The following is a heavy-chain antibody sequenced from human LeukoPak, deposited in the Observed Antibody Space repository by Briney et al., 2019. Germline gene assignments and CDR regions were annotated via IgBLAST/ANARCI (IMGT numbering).Heavy chain of an antibody. V-gene: IGHV4-38-2*01. CDR1: GYSISSGYY. Sequence: SETLSLTCAVSGYSISSGYYWGWIRQPPGKGLEWIGSIYHSGGTYYNPSLKSRVTISVDTSKNQFSLKLSSVTAADTAVYYCARRSTTGTPFDYWGQGTLVTVSS. J-gene: IGHJ4*02. CDR2: IYHSGGT. D-gene: IGHD1-1*01. CDR3: ARRSTTGTPFDY.